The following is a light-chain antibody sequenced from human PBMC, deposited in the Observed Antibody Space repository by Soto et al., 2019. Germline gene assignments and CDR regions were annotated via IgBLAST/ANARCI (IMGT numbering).Light chain of an antibody. CDR2: HAS. CDR1: QSVSDK. Sequence: EIFMTQSPATVSVSRGERATLSWRASQSVSDKLAWYQQKPGQAPRLLIYHASARATGIPARFSGSGSGTEFTLTISGLQSEDFAVYYCQQYNNWPPWTFGQGTKVDIK. V-gene: IGKV3-15*01. J-gene: IGKJ1*01. CDR3: QQYNNWPPWT.